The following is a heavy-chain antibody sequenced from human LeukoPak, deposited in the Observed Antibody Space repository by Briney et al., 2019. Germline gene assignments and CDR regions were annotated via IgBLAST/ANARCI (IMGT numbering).Heavy chain of an antibody. CDR1: GFTFSSYG. CDR3: AREVGATTHSRSFFDY. CDR2: IWYDGSNK. Sequence: GRSLRLSCAASGFTFSSYGMHWVRQAPGKGLEWVAVIWYDGSNKYYADSVKGRFTISRDNSKNTLYLQMNSLRAEDTAVYYCAREVGATTHSRSFFDYWGQGTLVTVSS. V-gene: IGHV3-33*01. D-gene: IGHD1-26*01. J-gene: IGHJ4*02.